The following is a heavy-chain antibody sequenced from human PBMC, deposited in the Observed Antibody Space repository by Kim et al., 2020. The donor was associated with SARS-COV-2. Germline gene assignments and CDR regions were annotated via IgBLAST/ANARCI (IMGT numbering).Heavy chain of an antibody. D-gene: IGHD1-26*01. V-gene: IGHV3-74*01. CDR2: ISSDGSST. J-gene: IGHJ3*02. Sequence: GGSLRLSCAGSGFTFSSYWMHWVRQASGKGLVWVSRISSDGSSTSYADSVKGRFTISRDNAKNTVYLQMNSLRAEDTAVYYCARGSSGSYPRAYDIWGQGTMVTVSS. CDR1: GFTFSSYW. CDR3: ARGSSGSYPRAYDI.